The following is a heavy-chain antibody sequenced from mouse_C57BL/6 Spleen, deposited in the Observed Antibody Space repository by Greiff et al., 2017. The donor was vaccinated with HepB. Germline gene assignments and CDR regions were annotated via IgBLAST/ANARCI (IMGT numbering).Heavy chain of an antibody. CDR1: GYAFSSYW. CDR3: AREDYGSSYRDY. D-gene: IGHD1-1*01. V-gene: IGHV1-80*01. J-gene: IGHJ2*01. Sequence: QVQLKESGAELVKPGASVKISCKASGYAFSSYWMNWVKQRPGKGLEWIGQIYPGDGDTNYNGKFKGKATLTADKSSSTAYMQLSSLTSEDSAVYFCAREDYGSSYRDYWGQGTTLTVSS. CDR2: IYPGDGDT.